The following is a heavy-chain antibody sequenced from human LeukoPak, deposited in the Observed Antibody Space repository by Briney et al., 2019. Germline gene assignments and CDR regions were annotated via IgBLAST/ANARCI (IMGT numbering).Heavy chain of an antibody. CDR3: AKPRDYGDYGGFDY. Sequence: GGSLRLSCAASGFTFSSYGMHWVRQAPGKGLEWVAVISYDGSNKYYADSVKGRFTISRDNSKNTLYLQMNSLRAEDTAVYYCAKPRDYGDYGGFDYWGQGTLVTVSS. CDR1: GFTFSSYG. CDR2: ISYDGSNK. D-gene: IGHD4-17*01. V-gene: IGHV3-30*18. J-gene: IGHJ4*02.